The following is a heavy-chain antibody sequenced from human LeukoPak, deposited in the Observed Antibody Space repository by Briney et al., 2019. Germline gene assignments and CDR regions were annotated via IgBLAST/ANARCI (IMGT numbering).Heavy chain of an antibody. J-gene: IGHJ4*02. Sequence: GGSLRLSCAASGFIFDDYTMHWVRQAPGKGLEWVSLISWDGGSTYYADSVKGRFTISRDNSKNSLSLQMNSLRAEDTALYYCAKDGKNYFDYWGQGTLVTVSS. CDR3: AKDGKNYFDY. CDR2: ISWDGGST. V-gene: IGHV3-43*01. CDR1: GFIFDDYT.